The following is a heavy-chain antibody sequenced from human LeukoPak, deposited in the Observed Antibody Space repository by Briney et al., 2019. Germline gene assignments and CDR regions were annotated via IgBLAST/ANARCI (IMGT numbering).Heavy chain of an antibody. V-gene: IGHV4-4*02. Sequence: WVRQAPGKGXEXIGEIYHSGSTNYNPSLKSRVTISVDKSKNQFSLKLSSVTAADTAVYYCARDSPRLWYFDLWGRGTLVTVSS. D-gene: IGHD6-25*01. CDR2: IYHSGST. J-gene: IGHJ2*01. CDR3: ARDSPRLWYFDL.